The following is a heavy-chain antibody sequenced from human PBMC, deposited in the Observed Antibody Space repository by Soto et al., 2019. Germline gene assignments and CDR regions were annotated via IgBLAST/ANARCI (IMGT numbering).Heavy chain of an antibody. CDR2: MNPNSGNT. V-gene: IGHV1-8*01. CDR1: GFTLTSKD. Sequence: GAPAEVSSKASGFTLTSKDINWVRQATGQGLEWMGWMNPNSGNTGYAQKFQGRVTMTRNTSISTAYMELSSLRSEDTAVYYCARGSNDYSNYEISFYFDYWGQGTLVTVSS. CDR3: ARGSNDYSNYEISFYFDY. J-gene: IGHJ4*02. D-gene: IGHD4-4*01.